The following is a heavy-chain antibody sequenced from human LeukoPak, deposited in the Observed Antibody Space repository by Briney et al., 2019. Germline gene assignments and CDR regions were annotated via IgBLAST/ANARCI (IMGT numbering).Heavy chain of an antibody. V-gene: IGHV3-21*01. D-gene: IGHD3-10*01. Sequence: GGSLRLSCAASRFTFSSYAMNWVRQAPGKGLEWVSTISTSSSDIYYADSLKGRFTISRDNAKNSLYLQMNSLRAEDTAVYYCARDFGFWGQGTLVTVSS. CDR3: ARDFGF. CDR1: RFTFSSYA. CDR2: ISTSSSDI. J-gene: IGHJ4*02.